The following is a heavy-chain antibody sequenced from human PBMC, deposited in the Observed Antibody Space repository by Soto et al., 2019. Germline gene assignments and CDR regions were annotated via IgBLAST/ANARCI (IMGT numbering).Heavy chain of an antibody. CDR1: GGTFSGYF. CDR2: IEHNGNN. J-gene: IGHJ4*02. CDR3: ARDFRYFPY. D-gene: IGHD3-10*01. V-gene: IGHV4-34*01. Sequence: SETLSLTCAVYGGTFSGYFWSWVRQPPGKGLEWIGEIEHNGNNNINPSLKSRVTMSVDTSKNQISLTLTSVTAADTAVYYCARDFRYFPYWGQGSQVTVSS.